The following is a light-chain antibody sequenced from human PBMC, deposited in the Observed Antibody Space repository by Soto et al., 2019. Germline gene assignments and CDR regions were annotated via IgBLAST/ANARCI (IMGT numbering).Light chain of an antibody. CDR1: QRVSTN. Sequence: EIVMTQSPATLSVSPGERATLSCRASQRVSTNLAWYQQKPGQAPRPLIYGASTRATGIPGRFSGSGAETEFTLTISNLQSEDFAVYYCQQYSDWPPTYTFGQGTKLEIK. V-gene: IGKV3-15*01. CDR3: QQYSDWPPTYT. J-gene: IGKJ2*01. CDR2: GAS.